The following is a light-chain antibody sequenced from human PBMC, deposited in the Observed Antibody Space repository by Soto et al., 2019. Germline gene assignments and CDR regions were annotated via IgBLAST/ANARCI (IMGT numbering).Light chain of an antibody. V-gene: IGKV3-20*01. CDR2: GTS. J-gene: IGKJ1*01. Sequence: EVVLTQSPGTLSLSPGERATLSCRASQSVGSSYLAWYQQKPGQAPRVLIYGTSSRATGIPDRFSGSGPGTDFTLTISRLEPEDFAVYYCQQYTTSPWTFGQGTKVDIK. CDR3: QQYTTSPWT. CDR1: QSVGSSY.